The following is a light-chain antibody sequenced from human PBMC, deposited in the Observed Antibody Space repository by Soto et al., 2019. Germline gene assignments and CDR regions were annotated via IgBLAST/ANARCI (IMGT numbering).Light chain of an antibody. Sequence: QSVLTQPPSASGTPGQRVTISCSGSSSNIGSNYVYWYQQLPGTAPKLLIYRNNQRRSGVPDRFSGSKSGTSASLAISGLRSEDEADYYCAAWDDSLSGRVVFGGGTKVTVL. V-gene: IGLV1-47*01. CDR2: RNN. CDR1: SSNIGSNY. J-gene: IGLJ2*01. CDR3: AAWDDSLSGRVV.